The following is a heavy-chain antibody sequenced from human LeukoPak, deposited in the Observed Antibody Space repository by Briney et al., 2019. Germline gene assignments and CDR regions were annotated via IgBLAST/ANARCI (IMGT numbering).Heavy chain of an antibody. CDR2: ISGNSGSI. CDR1: GFTFDDYA. Sequence: GGSLRLSCAASGFTFDDYAMHWVRQAPGKGLEWVSGISGNSGSIGYADSVKGRFTISRDNAKNSLYLQMNSLRAEDTALYYCAKGRYDFPQLEVYYGMDVWGQGTTVTVSS. CDR3: AKGRYDFPQLEVYYGMDV. V-gene: IGHV3-9*01. J-gene: IGHJ6*02. D-gene: IGHD3-3*01.